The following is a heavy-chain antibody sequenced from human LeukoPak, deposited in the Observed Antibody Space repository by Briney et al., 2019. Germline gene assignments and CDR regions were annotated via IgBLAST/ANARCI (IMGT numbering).Heavy chain of an antibody. D-gene: IGHD4-17*01. CDR3: AGRDYGDWRFDY. CDR1: GGSISSSSYY. V-gene: IGHV4-39*01. Sequence: SETLSLTCTVSGGSISSSSYYWGWIRQPPGKGLEWIGSIYYSGSTYYNPSLKSRVTISVDTSKNQFSLKLSSVTAADTAVYYCAGRDYGDWRFDYWGQGTQVTVSS. J-gene: IGHJ4*02. CDR2: IYYSGST.